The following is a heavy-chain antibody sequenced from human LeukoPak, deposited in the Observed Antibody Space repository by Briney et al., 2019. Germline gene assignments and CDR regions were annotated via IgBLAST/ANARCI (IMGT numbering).Heavy chain of an antibody. CDR1: GFTFSSYS. D-gene: IGHD6-19*01. V-gene: IGHV3-21*01. CDR2: ISSSSSYI. J-gene: IGHJ4*02. Sequence: PGGSLRLSCAASGFTFSSYSMNWVRQAPGKGLEWVSSISSSSSYINYADSVKGRFTISRDNAKNSLYLQMNSLRAEYTAVYYCARASSGFDYWGQGTLVTVSS. CDR3: ARASSGFDY.